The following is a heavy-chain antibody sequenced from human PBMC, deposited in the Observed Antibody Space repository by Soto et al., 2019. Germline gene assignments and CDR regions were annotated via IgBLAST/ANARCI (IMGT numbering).Heavy chain of an antibody. CDR2: IWYDGSNK. V-gene: IGHV3-33*01. CDR3: ARDGYCSGGSCYSVPVFDY. D-gene: IGHD2-15*01. CDR1: GFTFSSYG. Sequence: QVQLVESGGGVVQPGRSLRLSCAVSGFTFSSYGMHWVRQAPGKGLEWVAVIWYDGSNKYYADSVKGRFTISRDNSKNTLYLQMNSLRADDTAVYYCARDGYCSGGSCYSVPVFDYWGQGTLVTVSS. J-gene: IGHJ4*02.